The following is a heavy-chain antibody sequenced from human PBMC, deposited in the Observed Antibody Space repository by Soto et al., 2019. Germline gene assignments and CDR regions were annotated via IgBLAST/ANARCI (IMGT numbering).Heavy chain of an antibody. Sequence: GESLKISCAASGFTFSSYWMSWVRQAPGKGLEWVANIKQDGSEKYYVDSVKGRFTISRDNAKNSLYLQMNSLRAEDTAVYYCARDPAPDIVVVPAAIGYGMDVWGQGTTVTVSS. V-gene: IGHV3-7*01. D-gene: IGHD2-2*01. CDR3: ARDPAPDIVVVPAAIGYGMDV. CDR1: GFTFSSYW. CDR2: IKQDGSEK. J-gene: IGHJ6*02.